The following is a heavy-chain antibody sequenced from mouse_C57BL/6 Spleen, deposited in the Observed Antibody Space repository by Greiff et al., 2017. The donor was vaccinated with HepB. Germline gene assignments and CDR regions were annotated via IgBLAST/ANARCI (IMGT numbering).Heavy chain of an antibody. CDR3: ARGTVVATRYFDV. V-gene: IGHV1-36*01. D-gene: IGHD1-1*01. Sequence: EVQRVESGPVLVKPGPSVKISCKASGFTFTDYYMHWVKQSHGKSLEWIGLVYPYNGGTSYNQKFKGKATLTVDTSSSTAYMELNSLTSEDSAVYYCARGTVVATRYFDVWGTGTTVTVSS. CDR2: VYPYNGGT. CDR1: GFTFTDYY. J-gene: IGHJ1*03.